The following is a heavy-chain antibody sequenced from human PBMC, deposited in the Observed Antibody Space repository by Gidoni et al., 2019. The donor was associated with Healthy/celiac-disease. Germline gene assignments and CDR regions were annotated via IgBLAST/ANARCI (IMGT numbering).Heavy chain of an antibody. J-gene: IGHJ3*02. CDR3: AKDIIGRWLQLAAFDI. V-gene: IGHV3-9*01. CDR1: GFTFVDYA. CDR2: ISWNSGSI. Sequence: EVQLVESGGGWVQPGRSLRLSCATSGFTFVDYAMHWVRQAPGKGLELVSGISWNSGSIGYADSVKGRFTISRDNAKNSLYLQMNSLRAEDTALYYCAKDIIGRWLQLAAFDIWGQGTMVTVSS. D-gene: IGHD5-12*01.